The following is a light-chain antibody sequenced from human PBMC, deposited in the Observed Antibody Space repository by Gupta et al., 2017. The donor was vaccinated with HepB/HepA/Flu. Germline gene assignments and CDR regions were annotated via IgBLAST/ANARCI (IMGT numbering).Light chain of an antibody. CDR3: AAWDDSLNGPV. CDR1: SSNIGSNT. V-gene: IGLV1-44*01. J-gene: IGLJ2*01. Sequence: QSVLTQQPSASGTPGQRVNISCSGSSSNIGSNTVNWYQQLPGTAPKLLIYSNNQRPSGVPDRFSGSKSGTSASLAISGLQSEDEADYYCAAWDDSLNGPVFGGGTKLTVL. CDR2: SNN.